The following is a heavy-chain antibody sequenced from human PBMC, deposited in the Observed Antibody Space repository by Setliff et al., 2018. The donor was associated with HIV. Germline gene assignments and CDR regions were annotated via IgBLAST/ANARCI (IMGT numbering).Heavy chain of an antibody. D-gene: IGHD1-26*01. CDR2: ISGSGSTI. CDR3: ARDSGTVGADDY. V-gene: IGHV3-48*03. J-gene: IGHJ4*02. CDR1: GFTFSTSE. Sequence: PGGSLRLSCAASGFTFSTSEMNWVRQAPGKGLEWVSYISGSGSTIYYADSVKGRFTISRGNSKNSLNLQMNSLRAEDTAVYYCARDSGTVGADDYWGQGTLVTVSS.